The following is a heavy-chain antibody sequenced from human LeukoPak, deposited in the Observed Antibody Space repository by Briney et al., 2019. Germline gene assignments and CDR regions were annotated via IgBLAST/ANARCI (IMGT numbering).Heavy chain of an antibody. D-gene: IGHD3-3*01. CDR3: ARAVGDLWSGYSAFDI. CDR1: GGSISSGDYY. Sequence: SETLSLTCTVSGGSISSGDYYWSWIRQPPGKGLEWIGYIYYSGSTYYNPSLKSRVTISVDTSKNQFSLKLSSVTAADTAVYYCARAVGDLWSGYSAFDIWGQGSMVTVSS. V-gene: IGHV4-30-4*08. CDR2: IYYSGST. J-gene: IGHJ3*02.